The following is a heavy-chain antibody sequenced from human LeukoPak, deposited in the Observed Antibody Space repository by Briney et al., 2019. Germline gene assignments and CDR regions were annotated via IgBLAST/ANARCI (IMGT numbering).Heavy chain of an antibody. V-gene: IGHV3-21*01. CDR3: TRGPRNSSSYQYFQH. J-gene: IGHJ1*01. CDR2: ISSSSSYI. Sequence: GGSLRLSCAASGFTFSSYSMNWVRQAPGKGLEWVSSISSSSSYIYYADSVEGRFTISRDNAKNSLYLQMNSLRAEDTAVFYCTRGPRNSSSYQYFQHWGQGTLVTVSS. D-gene: IGHD6-13*01. CDR1: GFTFSSYS.